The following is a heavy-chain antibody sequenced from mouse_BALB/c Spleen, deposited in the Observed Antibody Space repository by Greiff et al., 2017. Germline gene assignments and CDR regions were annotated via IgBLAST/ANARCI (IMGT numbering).Heavy chain of an antibody. V-gene: IGHV5-6-5*01. CDR3: ARGRAYYDYDGYYFDY. J-gene: IGHJ2*01. Sequence: EVKLVESGGGLVKPGGSLKLSCAASGFTFSSYAMSWVRQTPEKRLEWVASISSGGSTYYPDSVKGRFTISRDNARNILYLQMSSLRSEDTAMYYCARGRAYYDYDGYYFDYWGQGTTLTVSS. CDR1: GFTFSSYA. CDR2: ISSGGST. D-gene: IGHD2-4*01.